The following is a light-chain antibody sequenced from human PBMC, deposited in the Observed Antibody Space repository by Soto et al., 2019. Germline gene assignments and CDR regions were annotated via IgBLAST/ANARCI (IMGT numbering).Light chain of an antibody. CDR2: GNS. V-gene: IGLV1-40*01. J-gene: IGLJ2*01. CDR3: QSYDSSLSGSV. CDR1: SSNIGAGYD. Sequence: QSVLTQPPSVSGAPWQRVTISCTGSSSNIGAGYDVHWYQQLPGTAPKLLIYGNSNRPSGVPDRFSGSKSGTSAFLAITWLQAEDEADYYCQSYDSSLSGSVFCGGTKLTV.